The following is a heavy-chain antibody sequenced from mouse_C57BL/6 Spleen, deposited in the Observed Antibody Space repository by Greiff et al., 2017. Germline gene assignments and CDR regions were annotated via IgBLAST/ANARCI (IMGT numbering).Heavy chain of an antibody. CDR2: ISDGGSYT. J-gene: IGHJ2*01. V-gene: IGHV5-4*01. CDR1: GFTFSSYA. D-gene: IGHD3-2*02. CDR3: ARDLDSSGYFDY. Sequence: EVKVVESGGGLVKPGGSLKLSCAASGFTFSSYAMSWVRQTPEKRLEWVATISDGGSYTYYPDNVKGRFTISRDNAKNNLYLQMSHLKSEDTAMYYCARDLDSSGYFDYWGQGTTLTVSS.